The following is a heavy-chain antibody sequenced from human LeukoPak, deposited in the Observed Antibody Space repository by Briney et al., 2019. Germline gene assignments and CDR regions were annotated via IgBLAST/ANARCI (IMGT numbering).Heavy chain of an antibody. Sequence: GGSLRLSCAASGFTFSSYGMHWVRQAQGKGLEWVAFIRYDGSNKYYADSVKGRFTISRDNSKNKLYLQTNSLRAEDTAVYYCARERYDYGGNRGGNFDYWGQGTLVTVSS. CDR1: GFTFSSYG. V-gene: IGHV3-30*02. CDR2: IRYDGSNK. D-gene: IGHD4-23*01. CDR3: ARERYDYGGNRGGNFDY. J-gene: IGHJ4*02.